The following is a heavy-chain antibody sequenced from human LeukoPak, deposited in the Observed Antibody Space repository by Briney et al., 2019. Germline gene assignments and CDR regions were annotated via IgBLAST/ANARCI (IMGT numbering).Heavy chain of an antibody. J-gene: IGHJ4*02. V-gene: IGHV4-39*01. CDR2: IYYSGST. Sequence: SETLSLTCTVSGGSISSSSYYWGWIRQPPGKGLEWIGSIYYSGSTYYNPSLKSRVTISVDTSKNQFSLKLSSVTAADTAVYYCAGTSDFGDYVGYWGQGTLVTVSS. D-gene: IGHD4-17*01. CDR3: AGTSDFGDYVGY. CDR1: GGSISSSSYY.